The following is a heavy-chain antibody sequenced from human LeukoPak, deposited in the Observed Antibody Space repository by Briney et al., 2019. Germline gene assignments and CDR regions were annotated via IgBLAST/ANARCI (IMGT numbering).Heavy chain of an antibody. CDR2: ISGSGGST. J-gene: IGHJ4*02. V-gene: IGHV3-23*01. CDR3: AKARYQVYHFDY. CDR1: GFTFSNYA. D-gene: IGHD2-2*01. Sequence: GGSLRLSCAASGFTFSNYAMYWVRQAPGKGLEWVSAISGSGGSTYYADSVKGRFTISRDNSKNTVYLQMNSLRAEDTAVYYCAKARYQVYHFDYWGQGTLVTVSS.